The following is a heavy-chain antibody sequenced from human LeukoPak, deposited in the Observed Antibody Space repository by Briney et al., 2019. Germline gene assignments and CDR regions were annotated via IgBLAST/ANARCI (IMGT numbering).Heavy chain of an antibody. Sequence: ASVKVSCKASGYTFTGYYMHWVRQAPGQGLEWMGWINPNSGGTNYAQKFQGRVTMTRDTSISTAYMELSRLRSDDTAVYYCARSADIKPPPTGNAFDIWGQGTMVTVSS. D-gene: IGHD1-14*01. CDR1: GYTFTGYY. V-gene: IGHV1-2*02. CDR3: ARSADIKPPPTGNAFDI. CDR2: INPNSGGT. J-gene: IGHJ3*02.